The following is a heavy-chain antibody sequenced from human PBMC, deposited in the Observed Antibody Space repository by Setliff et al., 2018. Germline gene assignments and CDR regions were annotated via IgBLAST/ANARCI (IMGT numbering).Heavy chain of an antibody. CDR1: GDYISSQY. Sequence: ETLSLTCTVSGDYISSQYWSWIRQPPGKGLEWIGEINHSGSTNYNPSLKSRVTISVDTSKNQFSLKLSSVTAADTAVYYCATPGRRFGESIDYWGQGTLVTVSS. D-gene: IGHD3-10*01. CDR2: INHSGST. J-gene: IGHJ4*02. CDR3: ATPGRRFGESIDY. V-gene: IGHV4-34*01.